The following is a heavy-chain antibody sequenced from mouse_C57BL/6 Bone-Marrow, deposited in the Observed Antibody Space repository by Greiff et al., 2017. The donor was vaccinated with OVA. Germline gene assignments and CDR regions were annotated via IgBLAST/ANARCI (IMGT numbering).Heavy chain of an antibody. V-gene: IGHV3-6*01. D-gene: IGHD2-3*01. Sequence: EVQLQESGPGLVKPSQSLSLTCSVTGYSITSGYYWNWIRQFPGNQLEWMGYIRYAGSTNYNPTLKNRISFTRDKSKNQFFLKLNSVTTEDTATYDGARGLLLRDWYFDVWGTGTTVTVSS. CDR2: IRYAGST. CDR1: GYSITSGYY. CDR3: ARGLLLRDWYFDV. J-gene: IGHJ1*03.